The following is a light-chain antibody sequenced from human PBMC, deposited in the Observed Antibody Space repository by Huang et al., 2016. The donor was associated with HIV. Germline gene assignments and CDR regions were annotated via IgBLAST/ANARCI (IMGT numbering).Light chain of an antibody. V-gene: IGKV2-28*01. J-gene: IGKJ1*01. CDR2: WGS. CDR3: MQSLQIPWT. Sequence: DIVMTRSQVPLPVTPGGPASISCRSNQSLLHNNGYNFLDWYLQKPRQPPQLLVYWGSNRASGVPDRFSGSGSGTDFTLRITRVEAEDVGVYFCMQSLQIPWTFGQGTKVEI. CDR1: QSLLHNNGYNF.